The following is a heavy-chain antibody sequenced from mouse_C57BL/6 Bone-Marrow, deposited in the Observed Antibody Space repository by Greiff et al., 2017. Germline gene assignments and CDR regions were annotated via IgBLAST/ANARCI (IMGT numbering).Heavy chain of an antibody. CDR3: ARRDWEGDY. D-gene: IGHD4-1*01. Sequence: QVQLQQPGAELVRPGSSVKLSCKASGYTFTSYWMDWVKQRPGQGLEWIGNIYPSDSETHYNQKFKDKATLTVDKSSSTAYMQLSSLTSDDSAVYYCARRDWEGDYWGQGTTLTVSS. CDR1: GYTFTSYW. V-gene: IGHV1-61*01. J-gene: IGHJ2*01. CDR2: IYPSDSET.